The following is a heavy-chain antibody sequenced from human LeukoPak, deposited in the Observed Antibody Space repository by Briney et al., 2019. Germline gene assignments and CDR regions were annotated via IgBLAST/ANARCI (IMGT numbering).Heavy chain of an antibody. CDR3: ARQVLGYSGYDFFDY. CDR1: GGSISSGDYY. V-gene: IGHV4-61*02. J-gene: IGHJ4*02. CDR2: IYTSGST. D-gene: IGHD5-12*01. Sequence: SETLSLTCTVSGGSISSGDYYWSWIRQPAGKGLEWIGRIYTSGSTNYSPSLKSRVTISVDTSKNQFSLKLSSVTAADTAVYYCARQVLGYSGYDFFDYWGQGTLVTVSS.